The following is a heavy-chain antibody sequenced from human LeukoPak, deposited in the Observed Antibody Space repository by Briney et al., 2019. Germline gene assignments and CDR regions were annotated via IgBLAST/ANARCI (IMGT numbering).Heavy chain of an antibody. CDR3: ARDGGEFLDY. J-gene: IGHJ4*02. Sequence: GGSLRLSCAGSGFTPSNCAMNWVRQAPGKGLEWVSSISGSTSYIYYADSVKGRSTISRDNAKNSLHLQMNSLRAEDTAVYYCARDGGEFLDYWGQGTLVTVSS. CDR2: ISGSTSYI. D-gene: IGHD2-21*01. CDR1: GFTPSNCA. V-gene: IGHV3-21*01.